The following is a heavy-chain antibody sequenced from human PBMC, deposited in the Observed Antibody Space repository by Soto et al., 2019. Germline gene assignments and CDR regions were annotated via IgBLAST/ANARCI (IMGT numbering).Heavy chain of an antibody. J-gene: IGHJ4*02. CDR2: IYYSGST. CDR3: ARAVDSSGYYHY. Sequence: SETLSLTCTVSGGSTSTSNYYWGWIRQPPGRGLEWIGNIYYSGSTNYNPSLRSRLTISVDTSKNQFSLKLSSVTAADTAVYYCARAVDSSGYYHYWGQGTLVTVSS. CDR1: GGSTSTSNYY. V-gene: IGHV4-61*05. D-gene: IGHD3-22*01.